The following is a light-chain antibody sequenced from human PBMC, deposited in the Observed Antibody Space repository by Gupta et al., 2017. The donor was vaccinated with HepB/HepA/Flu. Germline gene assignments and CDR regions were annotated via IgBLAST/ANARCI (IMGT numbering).Light chain of an antibody. J-gene: IGLJ2*01. Sequence: QSALTQPASVSGSPGQSITISCTGTSSDVGVYNYVSWYQQHPGKAPPLNMVYGSNRPSGVSTRFSCATSGNTAYPTTSXLXAEDYAXEDGCSYHSRRTLDGVFGGGTKLTVL. CDR1: SSDVGVYNY. CDR2: YGS. V-gene: IGLV2-14*03. CDR3: CSYHSRRTLDGV.